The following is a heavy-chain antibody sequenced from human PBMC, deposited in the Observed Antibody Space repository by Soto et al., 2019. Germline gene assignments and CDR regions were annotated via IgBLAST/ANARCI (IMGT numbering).Heavy chain of an antibody. CDR1: GGPISSYY. J-gene: IGHJ4*02. CDR3: ARSVTADY. V-gene: IGHV4-59*08. CDR2: IYYSGST. Sequence: PSETLSLTCTVSGGPISSYYWSWIRQPPGKGLEWIGYIYYSGSTNYNPSLKSRVAISVDTSKNQFSLKLSSVTAADTAVYYCARSVTADYWGQGTPVTVSS. D-gene: IGHD4-4*01.